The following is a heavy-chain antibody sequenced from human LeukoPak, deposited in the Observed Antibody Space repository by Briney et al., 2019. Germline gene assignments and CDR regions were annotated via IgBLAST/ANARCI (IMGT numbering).Heavy chain of an antibody. J-gene: IGHJ5*02. V-gene: IGHV1-18*04. Sequence: ASVKVSCKASGYTFTSYGISWVRQAPGQGHEWMGWINAYNGNTNYAQKLQGRVTMTTDTSTSTAYMELRSLRSDDTAVYYCARAAVAGTVYWFDPWGQGTLVTVSS. CDR1: GYTFTSYG. CDR2: INAYNGNT. D-gene: IGHD6-19*01. CDR3: ARAAVAGTVYWFDP.